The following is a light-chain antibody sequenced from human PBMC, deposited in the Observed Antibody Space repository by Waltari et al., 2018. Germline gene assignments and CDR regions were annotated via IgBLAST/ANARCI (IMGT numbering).Light chain of an antibody. CDR3: QQYXSTPYT. CDR1: QSVLXSSNNKNY. V-gene: IGKV4-1*01. J-gene: IGKJ2*01. Sequence: IVMXXXPDSLAVSXGXRATINXKSSQSVLXSSNNKNYLAWYQQKPGQPPKLLIYWASXRESGVPDXFSGSXXXTDFTLTIXXXQAEDXXXYXCQQYXSTPYTFGXXXKLEXK. CDR2: WAS.